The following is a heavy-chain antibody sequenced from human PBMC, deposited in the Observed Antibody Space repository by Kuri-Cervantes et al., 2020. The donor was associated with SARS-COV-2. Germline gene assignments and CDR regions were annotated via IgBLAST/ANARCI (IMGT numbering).Heavy chain of an antibody. CDR1: GFTFSSYS. D-gene: IGHD4-17*01. V-gene: IGHV3-21*01. Sequence: GGSLRLSCAASGFTFSSYSMNWVRQAPGKGLEWVSSISSSSSYIYYADSVKGRFTISRDNAKNSLYLQMNSLRAEDTAVYYCARAGYGKHYVYFDLWGRGTLVTVSS. CDR2: ISSSSSYI. J-gene: IGHJ2*01. CDR3: ARAGYGKHYVYFDL.